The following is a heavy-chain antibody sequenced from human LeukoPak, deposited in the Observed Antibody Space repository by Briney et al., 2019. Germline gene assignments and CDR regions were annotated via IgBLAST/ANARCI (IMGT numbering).Heavy chain of an antibody. J-gene: IGHJ4*02. V-gene: IGHV3-74*01. CDR2: INSDGSSI. Sequence: GGSLRLSCAASGFTFSTHWMHWVRQVPGKGLVWVSRINSDGSSISYADSVKGRFTISRDNAKNTLYLQMNRLRAEDTAVYYCARRTPRSGYSYGDGGQGTLVIVSS. CDR3: ARRTPRSGYSYGD. CDR1: GFTFSTHW. D-gene: IGHD5-18*01.